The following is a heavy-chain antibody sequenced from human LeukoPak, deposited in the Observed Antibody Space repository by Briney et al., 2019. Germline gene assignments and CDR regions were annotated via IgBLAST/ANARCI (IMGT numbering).Heavy chain of an antibody. CDR3: ARDHGSRIQLWLADAFDI. CDR1: GGTFSSYA. D-gene: IGHD5-18*01. V-gene: IGHV1-69*04. J-gene: IGHJ3*02. Sequence: ASVKVSCKASGGTFSSYAISWVQQAPGQGLEWMGRIIPILGIANYAQKFQGRVTITADKSTSTAYMELSSLRSEDTAVYYCARDHGSRIQLWLADAFDIWGQGTMVTVSS. CDR2: IIPILGIA.